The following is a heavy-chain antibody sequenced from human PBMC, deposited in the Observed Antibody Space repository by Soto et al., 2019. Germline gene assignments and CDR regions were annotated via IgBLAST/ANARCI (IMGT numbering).Heavy chain of an antibody. CDR2: INHSGST. J-gene: IGHJ4*02. CDR1: GGSFSGYY. D-gene: IGHD3-16*02. Sequence: QVQLQQWGAGLLKPSETLSLTCAVYGGSFSGYYWSWIRQPPGKGLEWIGEINHSGSTNYNPSLKSRVTISVDTSKNQFSLKLSSVTAADTAVYYCARGHYDYVWGSYRWGVYFAYWGQGTLVTVSS. V-gene: IGHV4-34*01. CDR3: ARGHYDYVWGSYRWGVYFAY.